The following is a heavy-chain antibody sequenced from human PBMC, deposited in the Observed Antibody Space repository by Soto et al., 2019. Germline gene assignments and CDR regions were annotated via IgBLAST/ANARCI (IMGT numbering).Heavy chain of an antibody. CDR1: GVTFSNSP. D-gene: IGHD6-6*01. J-gene: IGHJ6*02. CDR2: ISSDGGNS. CDR3: ATDGPIAARRFEYYFAMDV. Sequence: QVQLVESGGGVVQPGRSLRLSCAASGVTFSNSPMHWVRQAPGKGLEWVAVISSDGGNSYYADSVKGRFTISRDNSKNTLFLQMNSPRPEHTAVFYCATDGPIAARRFEYYFAMDVWGQGTTVTVSS. V-gene: IGHV3-30-3*01.